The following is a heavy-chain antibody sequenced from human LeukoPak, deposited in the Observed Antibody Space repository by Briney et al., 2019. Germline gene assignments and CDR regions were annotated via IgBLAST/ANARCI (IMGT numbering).Heavy chain of an antibody. V-gene: IGHV1-2*06. D-gene: IGHD4-17*01. CDR3: ARERSKGYGDYLGY. CDR1: GGTFSSYA. CDR2: INAGSGDT. Sequence: ASVKVSCKASGGTFSSYAISWVRQAPGQGLEWMGRINAGSGDTEFAQKFQGRVTMTRDTSISTAYMELSGLRSDDTAVYYCARERSKGYGDYLGYWGQGTLVTVSS. J-gene: IGHJ4*02.